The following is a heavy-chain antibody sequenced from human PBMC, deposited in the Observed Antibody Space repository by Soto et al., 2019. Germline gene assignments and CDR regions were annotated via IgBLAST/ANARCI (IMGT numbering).Heavy chain of an antibody. Sequence: GGSLRLSCAASGFTFSSYAMSWVRQAPGKGLEWVSVISGSVGSTYYADSVKGRFTISRDNSKNTLYLQMNSLRAEDTAVYYCAKCRCDYAWFDPWGQEPWSPSPQ. J-gene: IGHJ5*02. D-gene: IGHD4-17*01. CDR3: AKCRCDYAWFDP. V-gene: IGHV3-23*01. CDR1: GFTFSSYA. CDR2: ISGSVGST.